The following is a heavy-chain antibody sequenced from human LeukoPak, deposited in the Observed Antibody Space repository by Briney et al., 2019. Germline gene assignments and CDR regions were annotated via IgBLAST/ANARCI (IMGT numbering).Heavy chain of an antibody. D-gene: IGHD3-22*01. CDR3: AKAPPRITMIVVVTYNWFDP. Sequence: GGSLRLSCAASGFTFSSYAMSWVRQAPGKGLEWVSAISGSGGSTYYADSVKGRFTISRDNSKNTLYLQMNSLRAEDTAVYYCAKAPPRITMIVVVTYNWFDPWGQGTLVTVSS. J-gene: IGHJ5*02. CDR1: GFTFSSYA. V-gene: IGHV3-23*01. CDR2: ISGSGGST.